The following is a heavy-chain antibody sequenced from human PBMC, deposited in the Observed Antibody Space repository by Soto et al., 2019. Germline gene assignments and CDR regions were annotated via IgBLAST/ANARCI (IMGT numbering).Heavy chain of an antibody. CDR3: AKSRHRITMLVVALDY. CDR1: GFTFSSYG. D-gene: IGHD3-22*01. V-gene: IGHV3-30*18. CDR2: ISYDGSNK. Sequence: ESGGGVVQPGRSLRLSCAASGFTFSSYGMHWVRQAPGKGLEWVAVISYDGSNKYYADSVKGRFTISRDNPKNTLYLQMNSLRAEDTVVYYYAKSRHRITMLVVALDYWGQRTLVTVSS. J-gene: IGHJ4*02.